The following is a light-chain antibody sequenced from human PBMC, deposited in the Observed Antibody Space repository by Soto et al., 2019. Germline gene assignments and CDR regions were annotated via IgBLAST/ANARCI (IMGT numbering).Light chain of an antibody. J-gene: IGLJ3*02. V-gene: IGLV2-14*01. CDR2: EVN. CDR3: CSYTTNNTWV. Sequence: QSALTQPASVSGSPGQSITISSTGTNSDVGAYNYVSWFQEHPGTAPKLIIYEVNDRPSGVSTRFSASKSGNTASLTISGLQPDDGADYYCCSYTTNNTWVFGGGTKLTVL. CDR1: NSDVGAYNY.